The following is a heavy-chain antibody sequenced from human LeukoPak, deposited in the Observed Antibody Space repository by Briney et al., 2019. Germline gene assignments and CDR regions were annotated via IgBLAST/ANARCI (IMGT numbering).Heavy chain of an antibody. CDR3: AREGDSSGYYDD. V-gene: IGHV1-69*05. CDR1: GYTFTSYG. J-gene: IGHJ4*02. CDR2: IIPIFGTA. D-gene: IGHD3-22*01. Sequence: KISCKGSGYTFTSYGISWVRQAPGQGLEWMGGIIPIFGTANYAQKFQGRVTMTRDMSTSTVYMELSSLRSEDTAVYYCAREGDSSGYYDDWGQGTLVTVSS.